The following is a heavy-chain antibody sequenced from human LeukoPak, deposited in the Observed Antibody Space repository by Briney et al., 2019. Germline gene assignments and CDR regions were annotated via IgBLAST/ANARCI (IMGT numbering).Heavy chain of an antibody. V-gene: IGHV3-30*04. J-gene: IGHJ4*02. CDR2: ISYDGSNK. Sequence: GRSLRLSCAASGFTFSSYAMHWVRQAPGKGLEWVAVISYDGSNKYYADSVKGRFTISRDNSKNTLYLQMNSLRAEDTAVYYCARVGSSGYYYYYWGQGTLVTVSS. D-gene: IGHD3-22*01. CDR1: GFTFSSYA. CDR3: ARVGSSGYYYYY.